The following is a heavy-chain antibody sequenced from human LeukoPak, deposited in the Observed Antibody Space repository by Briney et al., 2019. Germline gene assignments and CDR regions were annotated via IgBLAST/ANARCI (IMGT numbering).Heavy chain of an antibody. CDR1: GASLSSYY. J-gene: IGHJ4*02. Sequence: SETLSLTCSVSGASLSSYYWGWIRQSPGKGLEWLGYISDTGKTEYNPPLKSRGTLSLDTSKNQFSLRLTSVTAADTAVYYCVTGYYEPFDNWGQGTLVTVSS. D-gene: IGHD3-3*01. CDR2: ISDTGKT. CDR3: VTGYYEPFDN. V-gene: IGHV4-59*01.